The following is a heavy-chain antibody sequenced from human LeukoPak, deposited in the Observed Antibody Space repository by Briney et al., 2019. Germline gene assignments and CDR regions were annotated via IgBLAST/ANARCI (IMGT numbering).Heavy chain of an antibody. V-gene: IGHV1-3*01. CDR3: ARDPSNEYSSSWSDAFDI. Sequence: ASVKVSCKASGYTFTSYDINWVRQAPGQRLEWMGWINAGNGNTKYSQKFQGRVTITADESTSTAYMELSSLRSEDTAVYYCARDPSNEYSSSWSDAFDIWGQGTMVTVSS. J-gene: IGHJ3*02. CDR1: GYTFTSYD. CDR2: INAGNGNT. D-gene: IGHD6-13*01.